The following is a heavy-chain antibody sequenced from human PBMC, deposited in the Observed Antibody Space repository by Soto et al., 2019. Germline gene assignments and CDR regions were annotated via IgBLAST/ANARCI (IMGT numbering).Heavy chain of an antibody. Sequence: SVKVSCKASGGTFKSYGISWVRQAPGQGLDWMGVIIPLYGTVNYAQKFQGRVSITADKSTSTAYMDLNSLRSDDTAVYYCARGMVIPGVIPRLFGLWGEGIQVTVTS. CDR2: IIPLYGTV. J-gene: IGHJ4*02. D-gene: IGHD2-21*01. CDR3: ARGMVIPGVIPRLFGL. CDR1: GGTFKSYG. V-gene: IGHV1-69*06.